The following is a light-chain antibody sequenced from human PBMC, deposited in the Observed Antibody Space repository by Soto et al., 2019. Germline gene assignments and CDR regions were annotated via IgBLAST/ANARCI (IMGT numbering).Light chain of an antibody. CDR2: IDS. CDR1: SSNIGSNA. CDR3: GVWEDGLGGYWV. Sequence: QSVLTQPPSASGTPGQTVTISCSGSSSNIGSNAVSWYQLLPGTAPKLLIYIDSHRPSGVPDRFSGSKSGTSASLAITGRQSADEDDYFCGVWEDGLGGYWVFGGGTKLTVL. V-gene: IGLV1-44*01. J-gene: IGLJ3*02.